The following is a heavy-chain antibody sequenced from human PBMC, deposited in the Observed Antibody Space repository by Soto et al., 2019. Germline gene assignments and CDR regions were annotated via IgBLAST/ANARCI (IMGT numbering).Heavy chain of an antibody. CDR2: LSGHTGQT. CDR3: ARARYCSRPSCYKHCYYGMDI. V-gene: IGHV1-18*01. CDR1: DYTFTKYG. Sequence: QLVQSGPEVKKPGASVKVSCRASDYTFTKYGVSWVRQAPGQGLEWLGGLSGHTGQTRYARKVQGGATMTADTSANTAYMELRRLISDDTAVYYCARARYCSRPSCYKHCYYGMDIWGQGTTVTVSS. D-gene: IGHD2-2*02. J-gene: IGHJ6*02.